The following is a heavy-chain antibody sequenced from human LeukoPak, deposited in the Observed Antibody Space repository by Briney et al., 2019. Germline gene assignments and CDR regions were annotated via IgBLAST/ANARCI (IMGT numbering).Heavy chain of an antibody. CDR1: GYTFIDYY. CDR2: INPNSNST. J-gene: IGHJ4*02. V-gene: IGHV1-2*02. D-gene: IGHD3-22*01. Sequence: ASVKVSCKASGYTFIDYYIHWVRPAPGQGLEWMGWINPNSNSTNYAQKFQGRVTLTWDTSISTVYMELSTMRSDDTAVYYCARDTAPYYLDGSGYYLDYWGQGTLVTVSS. CDR3: ARDTAPYYLDGSGYYLDY.